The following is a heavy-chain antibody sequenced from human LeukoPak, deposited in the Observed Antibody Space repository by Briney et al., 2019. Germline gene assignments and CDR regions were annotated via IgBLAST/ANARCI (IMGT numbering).Heavy chain of an antibody. CDR3: ARVKMGATVSDYYYYYMDV. CDR2: IISHGGNT. J-gene: IGHJ6*03. D-gene: IGHD1-26*01. CDR1: GFSFSSYT. V-gene: IGHV3-64*01. Sequence: GGSLRLSCTASGFSFSSYTMHWVRQAPGKGLEYVSAIISHGGNTHYTNSVKVRFTISRDNSKNTLYLQMGSLRPDDMAVYYCARVKMGATVSDYYYYYMDVWGKGTTVTVSS.